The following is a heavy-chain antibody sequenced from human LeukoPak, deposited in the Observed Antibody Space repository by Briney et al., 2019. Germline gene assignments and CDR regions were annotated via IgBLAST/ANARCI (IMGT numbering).Heavy chain of an antibody. CDR3: ARGPPYSSSSLDY. Sequence: SETLSLTCAVYGGSFSGYYWTWIRQPPGKGLEWIGEINHSGSTNYNPSLKSRVTISVDTSKNQFSLKLSSVTAADTAVYYCARGPPYSSSSLDYWGQGTLVTVSS. CDR1: GGSFSGYY. D-gene: IGHD6-13*01. CDR2: INHSGST. V-gene: IGHV4-34*01. J-gene: IGHJ4*02.